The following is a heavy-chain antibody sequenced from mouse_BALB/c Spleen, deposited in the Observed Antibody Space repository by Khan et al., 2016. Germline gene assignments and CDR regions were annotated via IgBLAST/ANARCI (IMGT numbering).Heavy chain of an antibody. CDR3: TRSAYGNQPYYAMDY. D-gene: IGHD2-1*01. CDR2: IHPSDSES. Sequence: QVQLQQPGTELVRPGASVKLSCKASGYSFTRYWMNWVKQRPGQGLEWIGMIHPSDSESRLNQKFKDKATLTVDNSSSIAYMQRSSPTSEDSAVYDCTRSAYGNQPYYAMDYWGQGTSVTVSS. V-gene: IGHV1-61*01. CDR1: GYSFTRYW. J-gene: IGHJ4*01.